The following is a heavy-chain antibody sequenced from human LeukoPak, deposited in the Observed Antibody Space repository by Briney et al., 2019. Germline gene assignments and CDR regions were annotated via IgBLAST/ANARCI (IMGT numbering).Heavy chain of an antibody. CDR3: ARGVLLWFGEPNKDAFDI. J-gene: IGHJ3*02. CDR1: GYTFTGYY. D-gene: IGHD3-10*01. CDR2: INPNSGGT. Sequence: ASVKVSCKASGYTFTGYYMHWVRQAPGQGLEWMGWINPNSGGTNYAQKFQGRVTMTRDTSISTACMELSRLRSDDTAVYYCARGVLLWFGEPNKDAFDIWGQGTMVTVSS. V-gene: IGHV1-2*02.